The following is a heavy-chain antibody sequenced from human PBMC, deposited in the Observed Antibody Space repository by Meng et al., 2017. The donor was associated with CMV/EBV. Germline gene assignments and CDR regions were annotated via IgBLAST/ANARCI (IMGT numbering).Heavy chain of an antibody. V-gene: IGHV4-59*08. Sequence: GSLRLSCTVSGGSMSNYYWSWIRQPPGGGLEWIGYVYYNGNTNSNPSLKSRVTILVDTSRNQFSLKLSSVTAADTADYYCARHPGAAMFLDDWGQGTTVTVSS. J-gene: IGHJ6*02. CDR1: GGSMSNYY. CDR2: VYYNGNT. D-gene: IGHD2-2*01. CDR3: ARHPGAAMFLDD.